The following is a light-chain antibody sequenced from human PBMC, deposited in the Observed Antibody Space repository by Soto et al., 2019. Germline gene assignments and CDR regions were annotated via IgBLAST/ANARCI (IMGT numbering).Light chain of an antibody. J-gene: IGKJ1*01. CDR3: QDYHSRPRP. V-gene: IGKV3-15*01. CDR1: QSVSSN. Sequence: EIVMTQSPATLSVSPGERATLSCRASQSVSSNLAWYQQKPCQAPRLLIYGASTRATGIPARFSGSGSGTEFTITISSLQSEDFAVYYCQDYHSRPRPFGQGTKVEIK. CDR2: GAS.